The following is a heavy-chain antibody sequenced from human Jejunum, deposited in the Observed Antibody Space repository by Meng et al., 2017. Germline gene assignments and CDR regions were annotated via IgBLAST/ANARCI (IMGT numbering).Heavy chain of an antibody. V-gene: IGHV3-48*03. CDR1: RFSFSNYE. CDR2: IGGSGSPI. D-gene: IGHD1-1*01. CDR3: ARDSGSEDSPNDSAFAI. Sequence: GESLKISCEASRFSFSNYEMNWVRQAPGKGLEWVSYIGGSGSPIHYADSVKGRFTVSRDNAKNSLYLQMNNLRDEDTAIYFCARDSGSEDSPNDSAFAIWGQG. J-gene: IGHJ3*02.